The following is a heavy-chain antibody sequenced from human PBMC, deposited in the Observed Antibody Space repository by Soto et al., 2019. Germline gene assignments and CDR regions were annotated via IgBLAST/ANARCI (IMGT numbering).Heavy chain of an antibody. CDR1: GYTFTSYY. D-gene: IGHD1-26*01. CDR2: INPSGGST. J-gene: IGHJ3*02. V-gene: IGHV1-46*01. Sequence: WASVKVSCKASGYTFTSYYMHWVRQAPGQGLEWMGIINPSGGSTSYAQKFQGRVTMTRDTSTSTVYMELSSLRSEDTAVYYCARNLYSGSYYDAFDIWGQGTMVTVSS. CDR3: ARNLYSGSYYDAFDI.